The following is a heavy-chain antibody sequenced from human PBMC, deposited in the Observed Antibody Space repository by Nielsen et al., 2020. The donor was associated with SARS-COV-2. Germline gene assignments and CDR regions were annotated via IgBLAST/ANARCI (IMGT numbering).Heavy chain of an antibody. CDR2: IYPGDSDT. J-gene: IGHJ3*02. V-gene: IGHV5-51*01. Sequence: VRQMPGKGLEWMGIIYPGDSDTRYSPSFQGQVTISADKSINTAYLQWSSLKASDTAVYYCARLGVLSGYSYGRDAFDMWGQGTKVTVSS. CDR3: ARLGVLSGYSYGRDAFDM. D-gene: IGHD5-18*01.